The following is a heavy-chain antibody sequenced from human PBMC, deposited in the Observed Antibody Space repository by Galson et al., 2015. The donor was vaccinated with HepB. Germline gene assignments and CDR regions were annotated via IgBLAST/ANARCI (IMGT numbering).Heavy chain of an antibody. CDR2: ITSAGDKQ. J-gene: IGHJ4*02. Sequence: SLRLSCTASGFSCNTYSMHWVRQAPGKGLEWVAAITSAGDKQYYTDSVRGRFTISRDNSNNMMYLQMNSLRPEDTSVYYCASDAMGRGSGSYSAFDYWGQGTLVTVSP. CDR1: GFSCNTYS. V-gene: IGHV3-30*04. CDR3: ASDAMGRGSGSYSAFDY. D-gene: IGHD1-26*01.